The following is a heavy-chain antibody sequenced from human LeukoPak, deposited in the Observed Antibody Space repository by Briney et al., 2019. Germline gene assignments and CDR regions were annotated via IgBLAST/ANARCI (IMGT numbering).Heavy chain of an antibody. CDR1: GGSISSYY. CDR3: ARTTIFGVVIRFDY. J-gene: IGHJ4*02. V-gene: IGHV4-59*08. CDR2: IYYSGST. D-gene: IGHD3-3*01. Sequence: PSATLSLTCTVSGGSISSYYWSWIRQPPGKGLEWIGYIYYSGSTNYNPSLKSRVTISVDTSENQFSLKLSSVTAADTAVYYCARTTIFGVVIRFDYWGQGTLVTVSS.